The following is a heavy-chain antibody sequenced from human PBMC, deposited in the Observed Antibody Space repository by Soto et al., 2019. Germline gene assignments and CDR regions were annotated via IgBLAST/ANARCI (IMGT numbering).Heavy chain of an antibody. J-gene: IGHJ6*02. CDR1: GFTFTNYW. Sequence: GGSLRLSCAASGFTFTNYWMSWVRQAPGKGLEWVAVISYDGSNKYYADSVKGRFTIFRDNSKNTLYLQMNSLRVEDAAVYYGARGAVPGSYGMDVWGQGTTVTVSS. D-gene: IGHD2-2*01. V-gene: IGHV3-30*03. CDR2: ISYDGSNK. CDR3: ARGAVPGSYGMDV.